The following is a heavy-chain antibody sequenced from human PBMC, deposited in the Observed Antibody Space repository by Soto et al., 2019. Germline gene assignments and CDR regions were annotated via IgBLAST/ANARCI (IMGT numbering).Heavy chain of an antibody. V-gene: IGHV1-69*02. Sequence: QVQLVQSGSEVKKPGSSVKVSCKASGGTFTSHTFNWVRQAPGQGLEWMGRVIPLLNIKNYAQISQGRLTITADISTNASCMELGGTTSYDSAVYFCASDYLSCCSGSYGLEVWGRGTVVTVSS. CDR1: GGTFTSHT. J-gene: IGHJ6*01. D-gene: IGHD3-10*02. CDR2: VIPLLNIK. CDR3: ASDYLSCCSGSYGLEV.